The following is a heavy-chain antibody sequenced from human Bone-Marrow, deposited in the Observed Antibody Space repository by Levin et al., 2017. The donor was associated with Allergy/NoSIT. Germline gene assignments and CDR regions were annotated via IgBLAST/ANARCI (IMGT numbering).Heavy chain of an antibody. Sequence: SETLSLTCTVSGGSVSSGRYYWTWIRQPPGKGLEWIGYIYYSGSTNYNPSLKSRVTISVDTSKNQFPLNLNSVTAADTAVYYCARDHNYEKAFDIWGQGTMVSVSS. CDR1: GGSVSSGRYY. J-gene: IGHJ3*02. D-gene: IGHD4-11*01. CDR3: ARDHNYEKAFDI. V-gene: IGHV4-61*01. CDR2: IYYSGST.